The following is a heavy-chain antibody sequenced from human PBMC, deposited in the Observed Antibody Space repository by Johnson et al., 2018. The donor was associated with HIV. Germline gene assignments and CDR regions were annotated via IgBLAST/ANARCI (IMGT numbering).Heavy chain of an antibody. CDR3: ARLRGAFDI. CDR1: GFTFSSYA. V-gene: IGHV3-64*01. Sequence: VQLVESGGGLVQPGGSLRLSCAASGFTFSSYAMHWVRQAPGKGLEYVSGISSNGGSTYYAKSVKGRFTISRENSTNTLYLQMGSLRVEDMAVDYCARLRGAFDIWGQGTMVTVSS. D-gene: IGHD3-10*01. CDR2: ISSNGGST. J-gene: IGHJ3*02.